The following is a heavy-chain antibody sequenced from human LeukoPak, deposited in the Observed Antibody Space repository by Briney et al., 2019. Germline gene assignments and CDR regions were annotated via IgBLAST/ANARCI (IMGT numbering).Heavy chain of an antibody. V-gene: IGHV3-21*04. J-gene: IGHJ5*02. Sequence: GGSLRLSCAAPGITFSNYNMNWVRQAPGKGLEWISSITSSSSYTFYTDSVKGRFTISRDNSKNSLYLQMNSLRAEDTAIYYCAKKYSTGLDPWGQGTLVTVSS. CDR1: GITFSNYN. D-gene: IGHD1-26*01. CDR2: ITSSSSYT. CDR3: AKKYSTGLDP.